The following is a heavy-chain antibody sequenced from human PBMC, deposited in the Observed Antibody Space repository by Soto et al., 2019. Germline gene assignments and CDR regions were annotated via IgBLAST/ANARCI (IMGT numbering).Heavy chain of an antibody. CDR2: ISGSGGST. CDR3: ATDDYGDFFDY. CDR1: GFTFSSYA. D-gene: IGHD4-17*01. J-gene: IGHJ4*02. V-gene: IGHV3-23*01. Sequence: GGSLRLSCAATGFTFSSYAMSWVRQAPGKGLEWVSAISGSGGSTYYADSVKGRFTISRDNSKNTLYLQMNSLRAEDTAVYYCATDDYGDFFDYWGQGTLVTVSS.